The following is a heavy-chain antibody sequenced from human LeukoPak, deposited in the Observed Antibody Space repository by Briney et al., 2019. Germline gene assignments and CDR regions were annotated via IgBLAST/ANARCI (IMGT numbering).Heavy chain of an antibody. CDR2: VSNSGVDT. D-gene: IGHD4-23*01. J-gene: IGHJ4*02. CDR1: GFTFTTYA. Sequence: GGSLRLSCAASGFTFTTYAMSWVRQAPGKGLEWVSTVSNSGVDTYYADSVRGRFTISRDNSRDTVFLQINSLRAEDTAVYYCAKSHSVAQRGYFDYWGQGTLVTVSS. V-gene: IGHV3-23*01. CDR3: AKSHSVAQRGYFDY.